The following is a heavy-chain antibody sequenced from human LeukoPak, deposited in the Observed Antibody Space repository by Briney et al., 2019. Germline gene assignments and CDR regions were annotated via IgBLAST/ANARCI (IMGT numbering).Heavy chain of an antibody. CDR2: INPSGGNT. J-gene: IGHJ4*02. V-gene: IGHV1-46*01. Sequence: PGASVKVSCKTSGYRFTNNYMHWVRQAPGQGLEWMGIINPSGGNTNYAQKFQGRVTMTRDTSTSTVYMELSSLRSDDTAVYFCARDQGLTGYFDYWAREPWSPSPQ. CDR1: GYRFTNNY. D-gene: IGHD3-9*01. CDR3: ARDQGLTGYFDY.